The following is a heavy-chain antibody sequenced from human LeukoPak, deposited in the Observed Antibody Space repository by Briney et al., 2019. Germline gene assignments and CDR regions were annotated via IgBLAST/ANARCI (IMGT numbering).Heavy chain of an antibody. Sequence: GGSLRLSCAASGFTFSSYSMNWVRQAPGEGLEWVSSISTSSHHIYYADSVKGRFTISRDNAKNSLYLQMNSLRAEDTAVYYCARDLLLWFGELSGDSDYWGQGTLVTVSS. J-gene: IGHJ4*02. V-gene: IGHV3-21*01. CDR1: GFTFSSYS. CDR2: ISTSSHHI. D-gene: IGHD3-10*01. CDR3: ARDLLLWFGELSGDSDY.